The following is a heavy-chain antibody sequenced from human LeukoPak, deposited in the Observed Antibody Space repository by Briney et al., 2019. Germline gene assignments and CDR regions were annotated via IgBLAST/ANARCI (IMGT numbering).Heavy chain of an antibody. V-gene: IGHV1-18*01. CDR1: GYTFTIYA. Sequence: ASVKVSCKASGYTFTIYAITWVRQAPGQGLEWMGWISAYNGNTNYAQKLQGRVTMTTDTSTSTAYMELRSLRSDDTAVYYCARPTARLGWFDPWGQGTLVTVSS. CDR2: ISAYNGNT. CDR3: ARPTARLGWFDP. D-gene: IGHD6-6*01. J-gene: IGHJ5*02.